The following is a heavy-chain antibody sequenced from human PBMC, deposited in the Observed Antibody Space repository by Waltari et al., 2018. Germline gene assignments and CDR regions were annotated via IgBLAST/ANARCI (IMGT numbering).Heavy chain of an antibody. J-gene: IGHJ4*02. Sequence: EVQLVESGGGLVQPGGSLRLSCAASGFTFINYPMGWVRQAPGEGLFWASLSTGSGNTIRYADSLRGRFTISRDNAKNSLYLQMNSLRADDTAVYYCARASTYYDMSYWGQGTLVTVSA. CDR1: GFTFINYP. V-gene: IGHV3-48*04. D-gene: IGHD3-22*01. CDR3: ARASTYYDMSY. CDR2: STGSGNTI.